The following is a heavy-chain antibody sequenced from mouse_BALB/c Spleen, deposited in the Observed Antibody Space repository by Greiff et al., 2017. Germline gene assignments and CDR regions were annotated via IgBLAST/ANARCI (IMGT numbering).Heavy chain of an antibody. CDR3: ARGYYGSWAWFAY. Sequence: EVHLVESGGGLVQPGGSRKLSCAASGFTFSSFGMHWVRQAPEKGLEWVAYISSGSSTIYYADTVKGRFTISRDNPKNTLFLQMTSLRSWDTAMYYCARGYYGSWAWFAYWGQGTLVTVSA. V-gene: IGHV5-17*02. D-gene: IGHD2-1*01. CDR2: ISSGSSTI. J-gene: IGHJ3*01. CDR1: GFTFSSFG.